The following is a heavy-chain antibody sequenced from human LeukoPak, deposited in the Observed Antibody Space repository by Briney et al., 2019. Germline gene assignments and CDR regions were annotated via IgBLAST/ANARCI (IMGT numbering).Heavy chain of an antibody. D-gene: IGHD3-10*01. Sequence: PSETLSQTFAVYGGSFIGYYCSWIRQPPGKGLEWIGEINHSGSTNYNPSLKSRVTISVDTSKNQFSLKLSSVTAADTAVYYCARTSAYGPYYFDHWGQGTLVTVSS. J-gene: IGHJ4*02. CDR3: ARTSAYGPYYFDH. V-gene: IGHV4-34*01. CDR1: GGSFIGYY. CDR2: INHSGST.